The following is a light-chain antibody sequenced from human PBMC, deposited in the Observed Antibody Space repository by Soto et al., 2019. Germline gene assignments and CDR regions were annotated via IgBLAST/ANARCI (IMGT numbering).Light chain of an antibody. V-gene: IGKV4-1*01. CDR2: WAS. J-gene: IGKJ1*01. CDR3: QQYDRTSPA. CDR1: QSVLYSSNNKNY. Sequence: DIVMTQSPDSLAVSLGERATINCKSSQSVLYSSNNKNYLARYQQKPGQPPKLLIYWASTRESGVPDRFSGSGSGKDYTLIISNLQAEDVAVYYCQQYDRTSPAFGQGTKGEVK.